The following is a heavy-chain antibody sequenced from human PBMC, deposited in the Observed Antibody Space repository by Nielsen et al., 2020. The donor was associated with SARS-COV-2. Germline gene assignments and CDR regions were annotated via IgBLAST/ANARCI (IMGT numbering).Heavy chain of an antibody. J-gene: IGHJ4*02. D-gene: IGHD3-10*01. Sequence: GESLKISCAASGFTFSSYGMHWVRQAPGKGLEWVAFIRYDGSNKYYADSVKGRFTISRDNSKNTLYLQMNSLRAEDTAVYYCARDPDDYYGSGSYWGPFDYWGQGTLVTVSS. CDR3: ARDPDDYYGSGSYWGPFDY. CDR1: GFTFSSYG. CDR2: IRYDGSNK. V-gene: IGHV3-30*02.